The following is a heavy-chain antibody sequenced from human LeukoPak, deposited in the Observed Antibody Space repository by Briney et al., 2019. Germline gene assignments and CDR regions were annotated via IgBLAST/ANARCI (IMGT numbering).Heavy chain of an antibody. Sequence: SETLSLTCTVSGGSISSSSYYWGWIRQPPGKGLEWIGGIYYSGSTYYNPSLKSRVTISVDTSKNQFSLKLSSVTAADTAVYYCVSLAGGSSPNYWGQGTLVTVSS. D-gene: IGHD6-13*01. V-gene: IGHV4-39*01. J-gene: IGHJ4*02. CDR1: GGSISSSSYY. CDR3: VSLAGGSSPNY. CDR2: IYYSGST.